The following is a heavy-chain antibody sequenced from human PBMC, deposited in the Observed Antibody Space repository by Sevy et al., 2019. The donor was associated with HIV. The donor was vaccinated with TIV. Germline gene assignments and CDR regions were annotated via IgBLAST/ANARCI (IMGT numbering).Heavy chain of an antibody. CDR1: GFTFSSYG. CDR2: ISYDGSNK. Sequence: EGSLRLSCAASGFTFSSYGMHWVRQAPGKGLEWVAVISYDGSNKYYADSVKGRFTISRDNSKNTLSLQMNSLRAEDTAVYYCAKDQGGYSYGLPGYYYYGMDVWGQGTTVTVSS. D-gene: IGHD5-18*01. CDR3: AKDQGGYSYGLPGYYYYGMDV. V-gene: IGHV3-30*18. J-gene: IGHJ6*02.